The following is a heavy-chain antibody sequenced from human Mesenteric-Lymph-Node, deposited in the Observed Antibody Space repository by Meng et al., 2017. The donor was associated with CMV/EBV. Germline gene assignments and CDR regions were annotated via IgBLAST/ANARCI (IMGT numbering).Heavy chain of an antibody. V-gene: IGHV3-23*01. Sequence: GESLKISCAASGFTFSSYAMSWVRQAPGKGLEWVSGISGRGDSTYYTVSVKGRFTITRDNSKNTVYLQMNSLRVEDTAIYYRTRGCLSTDCFIVDSWGQGALVTVSS. J-gene: IGHJ5*01. CDR2: ISGRGDST. CDR1: GFTFSSYA. CDR3: TRGCLSTDCFIVDS. D-gene: IGHD2-21*01.